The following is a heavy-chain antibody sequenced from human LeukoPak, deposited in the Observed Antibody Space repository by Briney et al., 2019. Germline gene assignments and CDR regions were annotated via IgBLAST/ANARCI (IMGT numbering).Heavy chain of an antibody. D-gene: IGHD3-3*01. CDR1: GYTFTSYA. CDR2: INTNTGNP. J-gene: IGHJ4*02. Sequence: ASVKVSCKASGYTFTSYAMNWVRQAPGQGLEWMGWINTNTGNPTYAQGFTGRFVFSLDTSVSTAYLQISSLKAEDTAVYYCAREVANYDFWSGYYTAFDYWGQGTLVTASS. CDR3: AREVANYDFWSGYYTAFDY. V-gene: IGHV7-4-1*02.